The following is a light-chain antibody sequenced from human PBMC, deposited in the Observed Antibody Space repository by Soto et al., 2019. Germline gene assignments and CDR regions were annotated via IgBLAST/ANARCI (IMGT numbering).Light chain of an antibody. V-gene: IGKV1-39*01. J-gene: IGKJ4*01. CDR3: QQTYDSLVS. Sequence: DIQTTQSPPSLSASVGDRVTITCRASQTISDYLHWYQQKPGKAPTLLIYGSSSLQTGVPPRFSGSGSGTEFTLTISSLQPEDFGTYYCQQTYDSLVSVGGGTKVDIK. CDR1: QTISDY. CDR2: GSS.